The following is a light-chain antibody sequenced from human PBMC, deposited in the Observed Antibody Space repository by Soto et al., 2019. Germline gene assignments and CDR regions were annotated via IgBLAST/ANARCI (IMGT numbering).Light chain of an antibody. V-gene: IGKV1-6*01. J-gene: IGKJ4*01. CDR1: QGIRND. Sequence: AIPMTQSPSSLSASVGDRVTITCRASQGIRNDLGWYQQKPGKAPKLLIYATSSLQSGVPSRFSGSGSGTDFTLTISSLQPEDFATYYCLQDYNYPLTFGGGTKVEIK. CDR3: LQDYNYPLT. CDR2: ATS.